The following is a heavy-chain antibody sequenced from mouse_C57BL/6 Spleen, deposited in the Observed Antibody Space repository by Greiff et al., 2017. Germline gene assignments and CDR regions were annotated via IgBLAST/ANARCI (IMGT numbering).Heavy chain of an antibody. D-gene: IGHD4-1*01. CDR2: IYPGSGNT. Sequence: VQLQQSGAELVRPGASVKLSCKASGYTFTDYYINWVKQRPGQGLEWIARIYPGSGNTYYNENFKGKATLTAEKSSSTAYMQLSSLTSEDSAVYFCARSGTGPWFAYWGQGALVTVSA. V-gene: IGHV1-76*01. CDR3: ARSGTGPWFAY. CDR1: GYTFTDYY. J-gene: IGHJ3*01.